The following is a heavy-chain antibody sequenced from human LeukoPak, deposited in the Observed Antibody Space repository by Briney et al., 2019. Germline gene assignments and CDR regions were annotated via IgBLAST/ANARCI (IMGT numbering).Heavy chain of an antibody. V-gene: IGHV3-43*01. J-gene: IGHJ4*02. D-gene: IGHD4-23*01. CDR3: AKVGLPTVVTPHFDY. CDR2: ISWDGGST. CDR1: GFTFDDYT. Sequence: GGSLRLSCAASGFTFDDYTMHWVRQAPGKGLEWVSLISWDGGSTYYADSVKGRFTISRDNSKNSLYLQMNSLRTEDTALYYCAKVGLPTVVTPHFDYWGQGTLVTVSS.